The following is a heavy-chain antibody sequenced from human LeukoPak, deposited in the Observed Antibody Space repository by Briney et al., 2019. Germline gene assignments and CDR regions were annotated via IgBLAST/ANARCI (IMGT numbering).Heavy chain of an antibody. J-gene: IGHJ3*02. D-gene: IGHD2-2*01. CDR2: IDHSGST. Sequence: SSETLSLTCAVYGGSFSGYYWSWIRQPPGKGLEWIGEIDHSGSTNYNPSLKSRVTISVDTSKNQFSLKLSSVTAADTAVYYCARVRRYCSSTSCYWPAFDIWGQGTMVTVSS. V-gene: IGHV4-34*01. CDR3: ARVRRYCSSTSCYWPAFDI. CDR1: GGSFSGYY.